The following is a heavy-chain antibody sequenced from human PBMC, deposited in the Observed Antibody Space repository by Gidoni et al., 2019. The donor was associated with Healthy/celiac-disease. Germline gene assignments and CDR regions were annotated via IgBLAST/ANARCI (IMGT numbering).Heavy chain of an antibody. CDR3: AHIPVGYCSSTSCYTNFCFDY. CDR2: IYWDDDK. CDR1: GFSLSTSGVG. D-gene: IGHD2-2*02. V-gene: IGHV2-5*02. J-gene: IGHJ4*02. Sequence: QITLKESGPTLVKPTQTLTLTCTFSGFSLSTSGVGVGWIRQPPGKALEWLALIYWDDDKRYSPSLKSRLTITKDTSKNQVVLTMTNMDPVDTATYYCAHIPVGYCSSTSCYTNFCFDYWGQGTLVTVSS.